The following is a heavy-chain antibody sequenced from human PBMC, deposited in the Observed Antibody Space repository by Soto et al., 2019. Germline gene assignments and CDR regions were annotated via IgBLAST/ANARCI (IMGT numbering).Heavy chain of an antibody. CDR2: IKSKTDGGTT. V-gene: IGHV3-15*01. D-gene: IGHD2-21*01. Sequence: GGSLRLSCAASGFTFSNAWMSWVRQAPGKGLEWVGRIKSKTDGGTTDYAAPVKGRFTISRDDSKNTLYLQMNSLKTEDTAVYYCTTIPRNYYYYYMDVWGKGTTVTVSS. CDR3: TTIPRNYYYYYMDV. CDR1: GFTFSNAW. J-gene: IGHJ6*03.